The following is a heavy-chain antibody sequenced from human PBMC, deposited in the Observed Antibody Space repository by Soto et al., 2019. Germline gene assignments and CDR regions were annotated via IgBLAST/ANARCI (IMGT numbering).Heavy chain of an antibody. J-gene: IGHJ3*02. V-gene: IGHV4-31*03. CDR1: GGSISSGGYY. D-gene: IGHD2-15*01. CDR2: IYYSGST. CDR3: ARAGDIVVVVAAPDAFDI. Sequence: SETLSLTCTVSGGSISSGGYYWSWIRQHPGKGLEWIGYIYYSGSTYYKPSLKSRVTISVDTSKNQFSLKLSSVTAADTAVYYCARAGDIVVVVAAPDAFDIWGQGTMVTVSS.